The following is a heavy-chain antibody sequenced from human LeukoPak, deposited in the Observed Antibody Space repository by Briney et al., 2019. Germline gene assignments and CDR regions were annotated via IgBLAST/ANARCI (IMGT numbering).Heavy chain of an antibody. CDR3: ARERDDFWSGYYTYYYYYMDV. CDR2: IYYSGST. D-gene: IGHD3-3*01. V-gene: IGHV4-30-4*08. J-gene: IGHJ6*03. CDR1: GGSFSGYY. Sequence: PSETLSLTCAVYGGSFSGYYWSWIRQPPGKGLEWIGYIYYSGSTYYNPSLKSRVTISVDTSKNQFSLKLSSVTAADTAVYYCARERDDFWSGYYTYYYYYMDVWGKGTTVTVSS.